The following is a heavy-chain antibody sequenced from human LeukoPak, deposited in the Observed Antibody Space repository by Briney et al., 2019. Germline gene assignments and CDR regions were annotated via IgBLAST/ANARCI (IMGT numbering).Heavy chain of an antibody. CDR3: ATNRGYSYVTFDY. CDR1: GGSISSSSYY. D-gene: IGHD5-18*01. CDR2: INHSGST. V-gene: IGHV4-39*07. Sequence: SETLSLTCTVSGGSISSSSYYWGWIRQPPGKGLEWIGEINHSGSTNYNPSLKSRVTISVDTSKNQFSLKLSSVTAADTAVYYCATNRGYSYVTFDYWGQGTLVTVSS. J-gene: IGHJ4*02.